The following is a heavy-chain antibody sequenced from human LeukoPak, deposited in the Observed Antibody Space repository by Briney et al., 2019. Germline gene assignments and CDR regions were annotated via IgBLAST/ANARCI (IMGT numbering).Heavy chain of an antibody. J-gene: IGHJ4*02. Sequence: SVKVSCKASGYTFTSYDINWVRQAPGQGLEWMGGIIPIFGTANYAQKFQGRVTITTDESTSTAYMELSSLRSEDTAVYYCASGQVRGIVVVPAASTRYWGQGTLVTVSS. D-gene: IGHD2-2*01. CDR3: ASGQVRGIVVVPAASTRY. CDR1: GYTFTSYD. CDR2: IIPIFGTA. V-gene: IGHV1-69*05.